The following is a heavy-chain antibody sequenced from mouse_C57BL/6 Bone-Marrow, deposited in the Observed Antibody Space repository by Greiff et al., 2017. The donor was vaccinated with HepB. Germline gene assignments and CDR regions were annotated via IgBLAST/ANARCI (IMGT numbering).Heavy chain of an antibody. CDR2: IHPNSGST. J-gene: IGHJ2*01. CDR1: GYTFTSYW. V-gene: IGHV1-64*01. D-gene: IGHD1-1*01. CDR3: AGSRAYYCGSSYLY. Sequence: VQLQQPGAELVKPGASVKLSCKASGYTFTSYWMHWVKQRPGQGLEWIGMIHPNSGSTNYNEKFKSKATLTVDKSSSTAYMQLSSLTSEDSAVYYCAGSRAYYCGSSYLYWGQGTTLPVSS.